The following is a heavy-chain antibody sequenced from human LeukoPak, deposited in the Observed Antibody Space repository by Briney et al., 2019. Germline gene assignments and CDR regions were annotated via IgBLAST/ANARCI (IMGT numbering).Heavy chain of an antibody. Sequence: GXEWMGRIIPILGIANYAQKFQGRVTITADKSTSTAYMELSSLRSEDTAVYYCARLVYSYALPWGQGTLVTVSS. J-gene: IGHJ5*02. V-gene: IGHV1-69*02. CDR3: ARLVYSYALP. CDR2: IIPILGIA. D-gene: IGHD5-18*01.